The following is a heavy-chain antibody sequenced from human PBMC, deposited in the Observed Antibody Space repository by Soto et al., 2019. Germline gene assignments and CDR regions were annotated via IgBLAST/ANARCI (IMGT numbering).Heavy chain of an antibody. CDR3: VRDLGRYFRSGYMDL. CDR1: GFAFNTYS. D-gene: IGHD3-9*01. Sequence: EVQLVVSGGGLVKPGGSLRLSCTASGFAFNTYSMNWVRQAPGKGLEWVSSINADSTYIYYADSLRGRITISRDNAKDSLFLLMNSLRPDDTAVYYCVRDLGRYFRSGYMDLWGDGATVTVSS. J-gene: IGHJ6*03. V-gene: IGHV3-21*02. CDR2: INADSTYI.